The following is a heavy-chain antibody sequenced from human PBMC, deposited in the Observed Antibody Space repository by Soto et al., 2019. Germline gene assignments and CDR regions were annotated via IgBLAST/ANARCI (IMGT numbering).Heavy chain of an antibody. CDR2: IYYSGST. CDR1: GGSISSSSYY. CDR3: ARRPSQLGYCTNGVCYRLSWFDP. D-gene: IGHD2-8*01. J-gene: IGHJ5*02. V-gene: IGHV4-39*01. Sequence: SETLSLTCTISGGSISSSSYYWGWIRQPPGKGLEWIGSIYYSGSTYYNPSLKSRVTISVDTSKNQFSLKLSSVTAADTAVYYCARRPSQLGYCTNGVCYRLSWFDPWGQGTLVTVSS.